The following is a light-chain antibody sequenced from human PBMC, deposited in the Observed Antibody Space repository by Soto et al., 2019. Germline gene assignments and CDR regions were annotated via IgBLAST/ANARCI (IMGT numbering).Light chain of an antibody. Sequence: QSVLTQPASVSGSPGQSITISCTGTSSDVGGYNYVSWYQQHPGKAPKLMIYDVSNRPSGVSKRFSGSESGNTASLTISGLQAEDEADYYCSSYTSSSPLVFGGGTKLTVL. CDR1: SSDVGGYNY. J-gene: IGLJ3*02. V-gene: IGLV2-14*01. CDR3: SSYTSSSPLV. CDR2: DVS.